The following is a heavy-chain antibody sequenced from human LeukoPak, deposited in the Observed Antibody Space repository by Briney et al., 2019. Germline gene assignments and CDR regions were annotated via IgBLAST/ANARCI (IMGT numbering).Heavy chain of an antibody. D-gene: IGHD6-13*01. J-gene: IGHJ6*02. CDR3: ARDSAAASMDV. V-gene: IGHV1-46*01. Sequence: ASVKVSCKASGYTFTDYYMHWVRQAPGQGLEWMGIINPSSGSTSYAQKFQGRVTMTRDTSTSTVYMELSSLRSEDTAVYYCARDSAAASMDVWGQGTTVTVSS. CDR1: GYTFTDYY. CDR2: INPSSGST.